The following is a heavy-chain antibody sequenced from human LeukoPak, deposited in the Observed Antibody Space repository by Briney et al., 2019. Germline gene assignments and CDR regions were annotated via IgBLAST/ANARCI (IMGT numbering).Heavy chain of an antibody. CDR2: IYYSGST. CDR3: ARDSSNWFDP. Sequence: PSETLSLTCTVSGGSVSSGSYYWRWIRQPPGKGLEWIGYIYYSGSTNYNPSLKSRVTISVDTSKNQFSLKLSSVTAADTAVYYCARDSSNWFDPWGRGTLVTVSS. CDR1: GGSVSSGSYY. V-gene: IGHV4-61*01. J-gene: IGHJ5*02.